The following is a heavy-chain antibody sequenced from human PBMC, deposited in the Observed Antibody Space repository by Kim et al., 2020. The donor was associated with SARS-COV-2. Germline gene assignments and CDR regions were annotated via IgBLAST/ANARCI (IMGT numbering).Heavy chain of an antibody. CDR3: ARSRSNSYYDPFDH. D-gene: IGHD3-10*01. J-gene: IGHJ4*02. CDR2: INYGEST. V-gene: IGHV4-39*07. Sequence: SETLSLTCTVSGGSISSSSYYWGWIRQPPGKGLEWIGTINYGESTYYNPSLKSRVTMSVDTSKNQFSLKLGSVTAADTAVYYCARSRSNSYYDPFDHWGQGTLVTVSS. CDR1: GGSISSSSYY.